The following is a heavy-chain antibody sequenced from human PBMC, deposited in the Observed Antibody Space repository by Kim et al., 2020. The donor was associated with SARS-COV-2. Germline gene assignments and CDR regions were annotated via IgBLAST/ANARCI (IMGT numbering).Heavy chain of an antibody. CDR2: IYYSGST. J-gene: IGHJ4*02. D-gene: IGHD3-22*01. CDR3: ARPGRWLRPGPGAHTMIVGGYYFDY. Sequence: SETLSLTCTVSGGSISSSSYYWGWIRQPPGKGLEWIGSIYYSGSTYYNPSLKSRVTISVDTSKNQFSLKLSSVTAADTAVYYCARPGRWLRPGPGAHTMIVGGYYFDYWGQGTLVTVSS. CDR1: GGSISSSSYY. V-gene: IGHV4-39*01.